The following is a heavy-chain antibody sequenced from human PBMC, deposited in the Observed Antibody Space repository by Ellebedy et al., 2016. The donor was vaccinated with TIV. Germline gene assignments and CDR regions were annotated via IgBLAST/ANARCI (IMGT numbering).Heavy chain of an antibody. J-gene: IGHJ4*02. CDR2: INSDGSST. D-gene: IGHD2-2*01. CDR3: ARAIPSTPADFDY. CDR1: GFTFSSYW. V-gene: IGHV3-74*01. Sequence: LSLTCAASGFTFSSYWMHWVRQAPGKGLVWVSRINSDGSSTSYADSVKGRFTISRDNAKNTLYLQMNSLRAEDTAVYYCARAIPSTPADFDYWGQGTLVTVSS.